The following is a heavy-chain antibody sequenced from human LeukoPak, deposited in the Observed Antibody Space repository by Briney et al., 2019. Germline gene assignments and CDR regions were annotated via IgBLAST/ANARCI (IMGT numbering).Heavy chain of an antibody. J-gene: IGHJ5*02. CDR2: ISAYNDNT. D-gene: IGHD2-15*01. V-gene: IGHV1-18*01. CDR3: ARLRCSGGACLPRDNWFDP. Sequence: ASVKVSCKASGYTFTSYGNTWVRQAPGQRLEWMGWISAYNDNTKYAHKFQGRVTMTTETSTSTAYMELRSLRFDDTAVYYCARLRCSGGACLPRDNWFDPWGQGTLVTVSS. CDR1: GYTFTSYG.